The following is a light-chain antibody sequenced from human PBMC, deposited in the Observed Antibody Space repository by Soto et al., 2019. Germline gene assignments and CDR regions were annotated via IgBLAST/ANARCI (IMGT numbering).Light chain of an antibody. CDR1: SSNIGAGYD. J-gene: IGLJ3*02. Sequence: QSVLTQPPSVSGAPGQRVTISCTGSSSNIGAGYDVHWYQQLPGKAPKLLIYGNNNRPSGVPDRFSGSKSGTSASLAITGLRADDEADYYCSSYAGSNNWVFGGGTKLTVL. CDR2: GNN. V-gene: IGLV1-40*01. CDR3: SSYAGSNNWV.